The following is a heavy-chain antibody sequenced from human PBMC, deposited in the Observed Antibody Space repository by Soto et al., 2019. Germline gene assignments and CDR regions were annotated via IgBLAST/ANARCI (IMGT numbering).Heavy chain of an antibody. CDR3: ERVVAASYDAFNI. Sequence: GGSLRLSCAASGFTFSSYAMSWVRQAPGKGLEWVSAISGSGGSTYYADSVKGRFTISRDNSKNTLYLQMNSLRAEDTAVYYCERVVAASYDAFNIWGQGTMVTVSS. D-gene: IGHD2-15*01. CDR2: ISGSGGST. J-gene: IGHJ3*02. CDR1: GFTFSSYA. V-gene: IGHV3-23*01.